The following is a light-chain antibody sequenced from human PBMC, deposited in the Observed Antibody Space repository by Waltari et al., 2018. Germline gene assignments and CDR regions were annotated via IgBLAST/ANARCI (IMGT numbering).Light chain of an antibody. V-gene: IGLV3-1*01. CDR2: QDT. J-gene: IGLJ2*01. CDR1: KLADKF. CDR3: QTWDISTVV. Sequence: SYELTQPPSVSVSPGQTATITCSGDKLADKFACWYQQKPGQSPLLVIYQDTRGPSGIPARFSGSTYGNTATLTISGTQATDEAAYYCQTWDISTVVFGGGTKLTVL.